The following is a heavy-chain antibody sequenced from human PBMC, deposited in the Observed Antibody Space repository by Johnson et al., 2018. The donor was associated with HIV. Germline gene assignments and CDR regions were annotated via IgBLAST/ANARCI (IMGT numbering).Heavy chain of an antibody. D-gene: IGHD3-22*01. J-gene: IGHJ3*01. V-gene: IGHV3-64*07. CDR3: AIPYFYDSGDYR. CDR1: GFTFSQYA. Sequence: VQLVESGGGLVQPGESLRLSCVASGFTFSQYAMHWVRQAPGKGLEYVSAISTTGVSTYYADSVRGRFTISRYNSKNTLYLQMGSLRAEDMAVYYCAIPYFYDSGDYRWGQGTMVTVSS. CDR2: ISTTGVST.